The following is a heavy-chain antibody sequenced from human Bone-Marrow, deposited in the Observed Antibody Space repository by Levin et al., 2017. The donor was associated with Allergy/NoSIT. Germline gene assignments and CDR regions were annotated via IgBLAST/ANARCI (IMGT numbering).Heavy chain of an antibody. CDR1: GFTFSDFA. V-gene: IGHV3-23*01. CDR2: LTGSGDSA. D-gene: IGHD1-26*01. CDR3: EKGFTATPGKETMLWDY. J-gene: IGHJ4*02. Sequence: GGSLRLSCAASGFTFSDFAMSWVRQAPGKGLEWVSALTGSGDSAYYADSVRGRFTISRDNSKNTLYLQMNSLRADDTAIYYCEKGFTATPGKETMLWDYWGQGTLVTVSS.